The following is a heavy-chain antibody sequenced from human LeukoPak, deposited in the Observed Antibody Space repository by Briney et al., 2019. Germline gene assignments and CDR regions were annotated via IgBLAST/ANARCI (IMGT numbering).Heavy chain of an antibody. J-gene: IGHJ3*02. CDR1: GFTVSSNY. Sequence: GGSLRLSCAASGFTVSSNYMSWVRQAPGKGLEWDSVIYSGGSTYYADSVKGRFTISRDNSKNTLYLQMNSLRAEDTAVYYCARDQGTRLQDAFDIWGQGTMVTVSS. CDR2: IYSGGST. CDR3: ARDQGTRLQDAFDI. D-gene: IGHD3-10*01. V-gene: IGHV3-66*01.